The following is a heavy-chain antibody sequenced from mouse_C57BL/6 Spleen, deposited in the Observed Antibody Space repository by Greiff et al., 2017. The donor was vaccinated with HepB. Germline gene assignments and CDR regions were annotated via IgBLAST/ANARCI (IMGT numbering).Heavy chain of an antibody. CDR2: ISNGGGST. D-gene: IGHD2-4*01. J-gene: IGHJ4*01. CDR1: GFTFSDYY. CDR3: ARNDYDGFYAMDY. Sequence: EVKLMESGGGLVQPGGSLKLFCAASGFTFSDYYMYWVRQTPEKRLEWVAYISNGGGSTYYPDTVKGRFTISRDNAKNTLYLQMSRLKSEDTAMYYCARNDYDGFYAMDYWGQGTSVTVSS. V-gene: IGHV5-12*01.